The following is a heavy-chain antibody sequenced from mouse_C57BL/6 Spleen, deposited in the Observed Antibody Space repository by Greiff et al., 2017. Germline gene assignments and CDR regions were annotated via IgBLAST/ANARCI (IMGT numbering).Heavy chain of an antibody. CDR2: ISSGGDYI. Sequence: EVKLMESGEGLVKPGGSLKLSCAASGFTFSSYAMSWVRQTPEKRLEWVAYISSGGDYIYYADTVKGRFTISRDNARNTLYLQMSSLKSEDTAMYYCTRVYSYFDYWGQGTTLTVSS. J-gene: IGHJ2*01. D-gene: IGHD1-1*01. CDR3: TRVYSYFDY. V-gene: IGHV5-9-1*02. CDR1: GFTFSSYA.